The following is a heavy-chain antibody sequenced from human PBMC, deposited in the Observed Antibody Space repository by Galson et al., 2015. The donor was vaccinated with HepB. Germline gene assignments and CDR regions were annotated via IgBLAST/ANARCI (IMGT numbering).Heavy chain of an antibody. CDR3: ARLIERGYSYGGRTGMDV. CDR1: GFTFSNYW. V-gene: IGHV3-7*03. CDR2: IKQDGSQK. J-gene: IGHJ6*02. Sequence: SLRLSCAASGFTFSNYWMSWVRQTPGKGLEWVANIKQDGSQKYYVDSVKGRFTISRDNAKNSLYLQMNSLRAEDTAVYYCARLIERGYSYGGRTGMDVWGQGTTVTVSS. D-gene: IGHD5-18*01.